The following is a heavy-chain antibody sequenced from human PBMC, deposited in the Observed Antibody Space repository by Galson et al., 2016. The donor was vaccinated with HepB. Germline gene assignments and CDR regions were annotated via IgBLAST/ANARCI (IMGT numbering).Heavy chain of an antibody. Sequence: SLRLSCAASGFTFSDYYMSWIRQAPGKGLEWVSYIRNTGSDKYYAVPVRGRFTISRDKAKNLLFLQMTSLRDEDTAIYYCVKDFSPSWDPNHGMDVWGQGTTVSVSS. V-gene: IGHV3-11*01. CDR2: IRNTGSDK. D-gene: IGHD1-14*01. J-gene: IGHJ6*02. CDR1: GFTFSDYY. CDR3: VKDFSPSWDPNHGMDV.